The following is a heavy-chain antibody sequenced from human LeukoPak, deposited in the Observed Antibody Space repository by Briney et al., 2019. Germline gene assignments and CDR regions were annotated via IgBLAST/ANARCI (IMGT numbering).Heavy chain of an antibody. J-gene: IGHJ5*02. D-gene: IGHD6-6*01. CDR3: ARGPGQFVRTPPRGWFDP. Sequence: SQTLSLTCAISGDSVSSNSAAWNWIRQSPSRGLEWLGRTYYRSKWYNDYAVSVKSRITINPDTSKNQFSLQLNSVTPEDTAVYYCARGPGQFVRTPPRGWFDPWGQGTLVTVSS. CDR1: GDSVSSNSAA. CDR2: TYYRSKWYN. V-gene: IGHV6-1*01.